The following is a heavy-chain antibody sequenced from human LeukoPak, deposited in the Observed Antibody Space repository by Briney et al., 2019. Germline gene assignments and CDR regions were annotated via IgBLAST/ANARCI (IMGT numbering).Heavy chain of an antibody. Sequence: PGGSLRLSCAASGFTVGRNYMSWVRQAPGKGLEWVSSISSSSSYIYYADSVKGRFTISRDNAKNSLYLQMNSLRAEDTAVYYCARGLGSGSYYNAPHFDYWGQGTLVTVSS. J-gene: IGHJ4*02. D-gene: IGHD3-10*01. CDR2: ISSSSSYI. CDR1: GFTVGRNY. CDR3: ARGLGSGSYYNAPHFDY. V-gene: IGHV3-21*01.